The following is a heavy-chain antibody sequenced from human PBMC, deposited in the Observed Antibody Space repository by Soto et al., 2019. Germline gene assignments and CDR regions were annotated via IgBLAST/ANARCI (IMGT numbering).Heavy chain of an antibody. CDR1: GYTFSTSW. V-gene: IGHV5-51*01. Sequence: GASVTISCXGSGYTFSTSWTGCVRHMPGKGLEWMGIIYPGDSDTRYSPSFQGQVTISADTSTSTAYLQWSSLKASDSAVYYCARSQRFFDWLIYRLYFDYWGQGTLVTSPQ. CDR2: IYPGDSDT. CDR3: ARSQRFFDWLIYRLYFDY. D-gene: IGHD3-9*01. J-gene: IGHJ4*02.